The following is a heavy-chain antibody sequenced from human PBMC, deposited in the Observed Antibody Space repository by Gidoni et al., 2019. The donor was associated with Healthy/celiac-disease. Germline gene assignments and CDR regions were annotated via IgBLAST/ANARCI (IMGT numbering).Heavy chain of an antibody. CDR1: GFTFGDYA. CDR3: TRRGGYSYVDY. Sequence: EVQLVESGGGLVKPGRSLRLSCTASGFTFGDYAMSWFRQAPGKGLGWVGFIRSKAYGGTTEYAASVKGRFTISRDDSKSIAYLQMNSLKTEDTAVYYCTRRGGYSYVDYWGQGTLVTVSS. CDR2: IRSKAYGGTT. J-gene: IGHJ4*02. V-gene: IGHV3-49*05. D-gene: IGHD5-18*01.